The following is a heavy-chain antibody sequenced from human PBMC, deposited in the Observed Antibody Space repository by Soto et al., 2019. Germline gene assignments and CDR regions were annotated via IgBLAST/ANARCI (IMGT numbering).Heavy chain of an antibody. CDR1: GFTCNNYA. J-gene: IGHJ3*01. D-gene: IGHD4-17*01. V-gene: IGHV3-23*01. Sequence: EVQLLESGGGLVQPGGSLTLSCAASGFTCNNYAMSWVRQAPGKGLEWVSGISARGGRTFYADSVKGLFTVARDFSKNALSLQMDSLRAEDTAVYFCAKDPNGDYVGGFEFCGRGTKVTFS. CDR2: ISARGGRT. CDR3: AKDPNGDYVGGFEF.